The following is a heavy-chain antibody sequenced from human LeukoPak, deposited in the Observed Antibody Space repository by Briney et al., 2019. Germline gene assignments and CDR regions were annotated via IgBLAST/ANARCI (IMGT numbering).Heavy chain of an antibody. CDR2: IRSKANDYAT. CDR3: TSHPHPPMDV. V-gene: IGHV3-73*01. CDR1: GFTFSGSA. Sequence: GGSLRLSCTASGFTFSGSAMHWVRQASGKGLEWVGRIRSKANDYATAYAASVKGRFTIPRDDSKNTAYLQMNSLKTEDTAVYYCTSHPHPPMDVWGKGTTVTVSS. J-gene: IGHJ6*03.